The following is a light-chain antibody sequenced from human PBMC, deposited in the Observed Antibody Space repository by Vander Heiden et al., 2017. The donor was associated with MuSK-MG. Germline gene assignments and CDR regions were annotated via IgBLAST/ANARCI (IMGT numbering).Light chain of an antibody. CDR2: AAS. CDR3: QQSDSTPST. CDR1: QSISSH. J-gene: IGKJ1*01. V-gene: IGKV1-39*01. Sequence: DIQMTQSPPSLSPSVGHRVTITRRARQSISSHLNWYQQKPGNAPQLLIYAASSLQSGVPSRFSGSGSATAFTLTISSLQPADVATYYCQQSDSTPSTFGQGTKVEIK.